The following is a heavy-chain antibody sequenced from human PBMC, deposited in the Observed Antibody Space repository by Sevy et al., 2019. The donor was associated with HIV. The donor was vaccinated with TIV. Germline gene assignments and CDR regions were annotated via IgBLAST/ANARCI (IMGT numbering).Heavy chain of an antibody. CDR3: AAGDTAFLADLDF. CDR2: ISATDGST. D-gene: IGHD5-18*01. Sequence: GGSLRLPCGASGFSISTHAMNWVRQAPGRGLEWISGISATDGSTHYADSVKGRFTISRDNSKNTVHLQMNSLRAEDTALYYCAAGDTAFLADLDFWGQGTLVTVSS. V-gene: IGHV3-23*01. CDR1: GFSISTHA. J-gene: IGHJ4*02.